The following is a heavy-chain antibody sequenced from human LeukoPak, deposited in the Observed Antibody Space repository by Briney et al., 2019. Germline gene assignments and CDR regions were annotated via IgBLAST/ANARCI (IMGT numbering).Heavy chain of an antibody. Sequence: GGSLRLSCAASGFTLSSYWMSWVRQAPGKGLEWVANIKQDGSEINYVDSVKGRFTISRDNAKDSMLLQMNSLRAEDTAVYYCARADYGGNLFFDYWGQGALVTVSS. CDR2: IKQDGSEI. J-gene: IGHJ4*02. CDR3: ARADYGGNLFFDY. CDR1: GFTLSSYW. V-gene: IGHV3-7*04. D-gene: IGHD4-23*01.